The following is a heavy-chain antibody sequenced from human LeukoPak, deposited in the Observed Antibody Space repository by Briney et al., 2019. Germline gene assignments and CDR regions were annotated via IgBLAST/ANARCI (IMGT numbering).Heavy chain of an antibody. V-gene: IGHV4-39*01. CDR1: GGSISSSSSY. J-gene: IGHJ4*02. CDR2: IYYSGST. CDR3: ASLPWDYYDSSGYYGD. Sequence: SETLSLTCTVSGGSISSSSSYWGWIRQPPGKGLEWIGSIYYSGSTYYNPSLKSRVTISVDTSKNQFSLKLSSVTAADTAVYYCASLPWDYYDSSGYYGDWGQGTLVTVSS. D-gene: IGHD3-22*01.